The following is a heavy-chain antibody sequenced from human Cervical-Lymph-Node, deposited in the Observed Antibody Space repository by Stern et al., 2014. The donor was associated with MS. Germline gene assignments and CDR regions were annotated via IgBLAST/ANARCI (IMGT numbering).Heavy chain of an antibody. Sequence: QVQLVESGPGLVKPSETLSLTCAVSGDSISSYTHYWAWIRQPPGKGLEWIGSVYYSGATYYHPSLKSPVTIPVNTSKNHSSLGLNSVTAADTAVYYCAKHACTGAACPFDLWGQGTLVTVSS. J-gene: IGHJ4*02. CDR1: GDSISSYTHY. D-gene: IGHD2-8*02. V-gene: IGHV4-39*01. CDR2: VYYSGAT. CDR3: AKHACTGAACPFDL.